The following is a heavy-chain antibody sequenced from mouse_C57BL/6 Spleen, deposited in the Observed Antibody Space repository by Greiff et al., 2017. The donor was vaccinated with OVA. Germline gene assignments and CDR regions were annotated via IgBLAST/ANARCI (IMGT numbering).Heavy chain of an antibody. Sequence: DVQLVESGGGLVQPKGSLKLSCAASGFSFNTYAMNWVRQAPGKGLEWVARIRSKSNNYATYSADSVKDRFTISRDDSESRLYLQMNNLKTEDTVMYYGVRRGHYYGSSYGAMDYWGQGTSVTVSS. J-gene: IGHJ4*01. V-gene: IGHV10-1*01. CDR2: IRSKSNNYAT. CDR1: GFSFNTYA. D-gene: IGHD1-1*01. CDR3: VRRGHYYGSSYGAMDY.